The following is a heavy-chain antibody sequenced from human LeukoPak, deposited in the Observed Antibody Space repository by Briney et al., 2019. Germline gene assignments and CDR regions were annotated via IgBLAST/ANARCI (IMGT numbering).Heavy chain of an antibody. Sequence: GGSLRLSCAASGFTFSSYAMSWVRQAPGKGLEWVSAISGSGGSTYYTDSVKGRFTISRDNSKNTLYLQMNSLRAEDTAVYYCAKDPDSSSDNWFDPWGQGTLVTVSS. J-gene: IGHJ5*02. V-gene: IGHV3-23*01. CDR3: AKDPDSSSDNWFDP. D-gene: IGHD6-13*01. CDR1: GFTFSSYA. CDR2: ISGSGGST.